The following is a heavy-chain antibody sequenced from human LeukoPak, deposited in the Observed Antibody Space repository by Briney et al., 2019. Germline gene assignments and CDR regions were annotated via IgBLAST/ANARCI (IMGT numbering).Heavy chain of an antibody. CDR2: IYNNGDT. J-gene: IGHJ4*02. CDR1: GFTVSNKF. D-gene: IGHD2-8*02. V-gene: IGHV3-53*01. Sequence: GGSLRLSCAASGFTVSNKFLNWVRQAPGKGLEWVSVIYNNGDTYYTDSVKGRFTISRDNSKNTLFLQMNSLRDEDTAVYYCAKDAGASSAFFDLWGQGTLVTVSS. CDR3: AKDAGASSAFFDL.